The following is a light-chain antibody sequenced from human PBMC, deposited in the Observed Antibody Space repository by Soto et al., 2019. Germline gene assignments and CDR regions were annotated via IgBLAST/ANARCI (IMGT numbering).Light chain of an antibody. Sequence: NFMLTQPHSVSESPGKTVXISCTXXVGXIAYNSVQWYQQRPGSAPTTVIYDNNQRPSGVPDRFSGSTDGSSNSASLTISGLQTEDEADYYCQSYDSNTVIFGGGTKLTVL. V-gene: IGLV6-57*04. J-gene: IGLJ2*01. CDR3: QSYDSNTVI. CDR2: DNN. CDR1: VGXIAYNS.